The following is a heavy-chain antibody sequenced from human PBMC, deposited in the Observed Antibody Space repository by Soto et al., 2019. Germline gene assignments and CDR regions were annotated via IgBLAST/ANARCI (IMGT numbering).Heavy chain of an antibody. Sequence: SETLSLTCAVYGASLSDNYCNWLRQPPGKGLEWIGEINHSGNTNYNPSLRSRVTISVDRSKNQFSLKLSSVTAADTAVYYCARALGVTPNDAFDIWGQGTMVTVSS. CDR3: ARALGVTPNDAFDI. CDR2: INHSGNT. CDR1: GASLSDNY. J-gene: IGHJ3*02. V-gene: IGHV4-34*01. D-gene: IGHD4-4*01.